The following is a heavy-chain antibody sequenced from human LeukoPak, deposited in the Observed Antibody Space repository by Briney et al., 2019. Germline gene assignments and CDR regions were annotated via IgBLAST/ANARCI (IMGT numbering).Heavy chain of an antibody. CDR1: GYTFTSYD. Sequence: ASVKVSCKASGYTFTSYDINWVRQATGQGLELMGWRNPNSGNTGYAQKFQGRVTMTRNTSISTAYMELSSLRSEDTAMYYCARAPEWGKSNYYYYMDVWGKGTTVTVSS. J-gene: IGHJ6*03. CDR2: RNPNSGNT. V-gene: IGHV1-8*01. CDR3: ARAPEWGKSNYYYYMDV. D-gene: IGHD1-26*01.